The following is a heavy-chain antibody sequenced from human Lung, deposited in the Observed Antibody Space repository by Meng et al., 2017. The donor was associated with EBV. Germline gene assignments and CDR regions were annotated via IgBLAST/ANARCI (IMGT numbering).Heavy chain of an antibody. CDR1: GTSIRGGGHY. Sequence: QGQLQGSGPGLVKPSQTLSLTCAVSGTSIRGGGHYWTWIRQPPGKGLEWIGYIYSSGNTYYNPSLKSRVSISMDTSKNHFSLNLNSVTGADTAVYYCTNYRNWFDPWGRGTLVTVSS. J-gene: IGHJ5*02. V-gene: IGHV4-30-4*01. CDR2: IYSSGNT. CDR3: TNYRNWFDP. D-gene: IGHD3-16*02.